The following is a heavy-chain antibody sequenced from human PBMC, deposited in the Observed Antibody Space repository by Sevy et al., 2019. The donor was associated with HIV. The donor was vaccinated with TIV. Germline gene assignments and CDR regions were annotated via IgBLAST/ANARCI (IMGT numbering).Heavy chain of an antibody. CDR3: ARDRGSSEGYAFDI. Sequence: SETLSLTCTVSGGSISSYYWSWIRQPPGKGLEWIGYIYYSGSTNYNPSLKSRVTISVDTSKNQFSLKLSSVTAADTAVYHCARDRGSSEGYAFDIWGQGTMVTVSS. CDR2: IYYSGST. J-gene: IGHJ3*02. V-gene: IGHV4-59*01. D-gene: IGHD2-2*01. CDR1: GGSISSYY.